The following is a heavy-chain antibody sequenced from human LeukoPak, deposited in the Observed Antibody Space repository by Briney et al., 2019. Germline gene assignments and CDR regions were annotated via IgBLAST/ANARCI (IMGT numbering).Heavy chain of an antibody. CDR1: GYSISSGYY. CDR3: ARARTYYYDSSGYYSDFDY. CDR2: IYHSGST. J-gene: IGHJ4*02. D-gene: IGHD3-22*01. V-gene: IGHV4-38-2*02. Sequence: SETLSLTCTVSGYSISSGYYWGWIRQPPGKGLEWIGSIYHSGSTYYNPSLKSRVTISVDTSKNQFSLKLSSVTAADTAVYYCARARTYYYDSSGYYSDFDYWGQGTLVTVSS.